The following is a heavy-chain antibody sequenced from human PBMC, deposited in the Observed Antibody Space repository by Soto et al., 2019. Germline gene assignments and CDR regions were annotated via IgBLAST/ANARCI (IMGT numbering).Heavy chain of an antibody. CDR2: ISSSSSTI. CDR1: GGPFSSYS. D-gene: IGHD2-21*02. CDR3: ARVKVVTATDF. J-gene: IGHJ4*02. V-gene: IGHV3-48*02. Sequence: GGSLILSCAVSGGPFSSYSMTWVRQAPGKGLEWVSYISSSSSTIYYADSVKGRFTISRDNAKNSLYLQMHSLGDGDTAVYYCARVKVVTATDFWGQGTLVTVSS.